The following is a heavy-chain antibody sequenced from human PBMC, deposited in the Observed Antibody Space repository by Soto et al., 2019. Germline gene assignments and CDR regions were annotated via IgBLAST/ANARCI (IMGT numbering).Heavy chain of an antibody. D-gene: IGHD2-15*01. J-gene: IGHJ4*02. CDR2: MNPDSGHA. V-gene: IGHV1-8*01. CDR1: GYTFTNSD. Sequence: ASVKVSCKASGYTFTNSDINWVRQAPGQGLEWMGWMNPDSGHAAYAQKFQGRVTLTTSTATTTAYLEMRSRGSEDTAVYYCARRPHCSGGTCYYGLDNWVQGTLVTVSS. CDR3: ARRPHCSGGTCYYGLDN.